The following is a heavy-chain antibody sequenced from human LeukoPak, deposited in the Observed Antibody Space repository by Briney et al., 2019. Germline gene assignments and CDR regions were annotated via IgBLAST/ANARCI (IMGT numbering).Heavy chain of an antibody. CDR2: ISSSGSTI. D-gene: IGHD2-2*01. CDR1: GFTFSDYY. V-gene: IGHV3-11*01. Sequence: GGSLRLSCAASGFTFSDYYMSWIRQAPGKGLEWVSYISSSGSTIYYADSVKGRFTISRDNAKNSLYLQMNSLRAEDTALYYCAKDRQYQLLHEIDYWGQGTLVTVSS. J-gene: IGHJ4*02. CDR3: AKDRQYQLLHEIDY.